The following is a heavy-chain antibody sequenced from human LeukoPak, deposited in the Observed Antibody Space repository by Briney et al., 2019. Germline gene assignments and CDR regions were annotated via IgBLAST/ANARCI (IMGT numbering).Heavy chain of an antibody. CDR3: ARRGVRIAVADDY. Sequence: SETLSVTCAVYGESFSGYYWSWIRQPPGKGLEWIGEINHSGSTNYNPSLKSRVTISVDTSKNQFSLKLSSVTAADTAVYYCARRGVRIAVADDYWGQGTLVTVSS. CDR2: INHSGST. D-gene: IGHD6-19*01. V-gene: IGHV4-34*01. J-gene: IGHJ4*02. CDR1: GESFSGYY.